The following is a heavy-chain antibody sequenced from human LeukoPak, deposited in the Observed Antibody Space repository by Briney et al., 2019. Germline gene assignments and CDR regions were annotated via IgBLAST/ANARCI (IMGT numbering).Heavy chain of an antibody. V-gene: IGHV1-8*01. CDR1: GYTFTSYD. J-gene: IGHJ5*02. CDR3: ARGPGYSSGWSTGMPKGWFDP. Sequence: ASVKVSCKTSGYTFTSYDINWVRQATGQGLEWMGWMNPNSGNTGYAQKLQGRVTMTRNTSINTAYMELSSLRSEDTAVYYCARGPGYSSGWSTGMPKGWFDPWGQGTLVTVSS. CDR2: MNPNSGNT. D-gene: IGHD6-19*01.